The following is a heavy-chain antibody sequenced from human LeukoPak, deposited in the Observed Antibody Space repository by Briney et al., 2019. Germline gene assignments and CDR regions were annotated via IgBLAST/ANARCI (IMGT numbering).Heavy chain of an antibody. CDR1: GGPFSNYG. V-gene: IGHV1-69*01. J-gene: IGHJ3*02. Sequence: SVKVSCKVSGGPFSNYGLSWVRQAPGQGLEWMGGIIPIFPSTNYAQNFQGRVTITADESTSTVYMELSSLRTDDTAVYYCARPPVSGTLNDAFDIWGQGTVVTLSS. CDR3: ARPPVSGTLNDAFDI. CDR2: IIPIFPST. D-gene: IGHD1/OR15-1a*01.